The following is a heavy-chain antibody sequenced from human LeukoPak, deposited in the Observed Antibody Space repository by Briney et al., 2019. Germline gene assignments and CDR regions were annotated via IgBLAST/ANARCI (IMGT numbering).Heavy chain of an antibody. CDR3: TTGGSMVRGVTGMDV. CDR2: IKSKTDGGTT. J-gene: IGHJ6*02. Sequence: GSLRLSCAASGFTFSNAWMSWVRQAPGKGLEWVGRIKSKTDGGTTDYAAPVKGRFTISRDDSKNTLYLQMNSLKTEDTAVYYCTTGGSMVRGVTGMDVWGQGTTVTVSS. CDR1: GFTFSNAW. D-gene: IGHD3-10*01. V-gene: IGHV3-15*01.